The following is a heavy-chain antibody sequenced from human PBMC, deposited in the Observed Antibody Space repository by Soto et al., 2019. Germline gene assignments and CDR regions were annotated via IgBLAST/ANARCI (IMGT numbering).Heavy chain of an antibody. V-gene: IGHV1-18*01. CDR3: VCSPGLGIYLFFDY. D-gene: IGHD7-27*01. CDR1: GYTFTSYG. Sequence: GASVKVSCKASGYTFTSYGISWVRQAPGQGLEWMGWISAYNGNTNYAQKLQGRVTIARDTSTSTVYMELSSLSSEDTAIYYCVCSPGLGIYLFFDYWGQGTLVTVSS. CDR2: ISAYNGNT. J-gene: IGHJ4*02.